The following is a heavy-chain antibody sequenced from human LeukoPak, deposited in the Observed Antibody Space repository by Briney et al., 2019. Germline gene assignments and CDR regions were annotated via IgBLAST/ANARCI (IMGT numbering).Heavy chain of an antibody. J-gene: IGHJ4*02. V-gene: IGHV3-23*01. CDR1: GFTFSSYG. D-gene: IGHD1-26*01. Sequence: GGSLRLSCAASGFTFSSYGMSWVRQAPGKGLEWVSAIGGRDGSTYYADSVKGRFSISRDESENTLYLEMNSLRAEDTAIYYCAKANKGSGSYYIDQWGQGTLVTVSS. CDR3: AKANKGSGSYYIDQ. CDR2: IGGRDGST.